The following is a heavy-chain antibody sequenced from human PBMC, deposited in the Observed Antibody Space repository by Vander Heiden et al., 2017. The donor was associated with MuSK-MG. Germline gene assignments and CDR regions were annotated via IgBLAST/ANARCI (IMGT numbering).Heavy chain of an antibody. CDR2: ISYDGSNK. CDR1: GFTYISYG. D-gene: IGHD2-15*01. V-gene: IGHV3-30*18. J-gene: IGHJ4*02. Sequence: QVQLVESGGGVVQPGRSLRLSCAASGFTYISYGMHWVRQAPGKGLEWVAVISYDGSNKYYADSVKGRFTISRDNSKNTLYLQMNSLRAEDTAVYYCAKDVGGNFFDYWGQGTLVTVSS. CDR3: AKDVGGNFFDY.